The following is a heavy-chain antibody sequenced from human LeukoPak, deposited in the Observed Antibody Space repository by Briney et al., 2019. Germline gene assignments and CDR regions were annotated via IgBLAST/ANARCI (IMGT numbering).Heavy chain of an antibody. CDR3: VREIGQWLVSGIDY. CDR2: ISTYNGDT. D-gene: IGHD6-19*01. V-gene: IGHV1-18*03. J-gene: IGHJ4*02. Sequence: ASVKVSCKASGFTFGTYTISWVRQAPGQGLEWMGCISTYNGDTNYAQNLQGRVTMTTDPSTNTAYMELRSLRSDDMAVYYCVREIGQWLVSGIDYWGQGTLVTVSS. CDR1: GFTFGTYT.